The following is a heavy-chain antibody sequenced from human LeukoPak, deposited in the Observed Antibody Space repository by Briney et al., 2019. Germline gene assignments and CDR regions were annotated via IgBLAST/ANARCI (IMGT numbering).Heavy chain of an antibody. Sequence: ASGKVSCKASGGTFSSYAISWVRQAPGQGLEWMGGIIPIFGTANYAQKFQGRVTITADESTSTAYMELSSMRSEDTAVYYCARGGSSETREYWGQGTLVTVSS. CDR1: GGTFSSYA. J-gene: IGHJ4*02. CDR3: ARGGSSETREY. D-gene: IGHD6-19*01. V-gene: IGHV1-69*13. CDR2: IIPIFGTA.